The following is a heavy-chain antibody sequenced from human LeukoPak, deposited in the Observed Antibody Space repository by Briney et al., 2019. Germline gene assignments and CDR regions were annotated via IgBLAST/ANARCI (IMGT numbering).Heavy chain of an antibody. CDR2: IKEDGSEK. J-gene: IGHJ4*02. V-gene: IGHV3-7*03. CDR1: GFTFNRDW. D-gene: IGHD6-13*01. Sequence: GGSLRLSCAASGFTFNRDWTAWVRQAPGKGLEWVANIKEDGSEKNYVDSVKGRFTISRDNSKNTLYLQMNSLRAEDTAVYYCARVGQQLGLFDYWGQGTLVTVSS. CDR3: ARVGQQLGLFDY.